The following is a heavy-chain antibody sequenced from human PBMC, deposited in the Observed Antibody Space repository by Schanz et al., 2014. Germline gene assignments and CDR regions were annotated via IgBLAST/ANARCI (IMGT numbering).Heavy chain of an antibody. CDR3: ARVHIATYHYNSPGAFDI. Sequence: QLMQSGSEVRKPGASVKVSCKASGYIFGNHGMTWVRQAPGQGPELMGWINAHTGNTQYAQKFQGRVNMTRDTVTTTVHLELTRLRTDDTAIYYCARVHIATYHYNSPGAFDIWGQGTRVTVSS. D-gene: IGHD3-10*01. V-gene: IGHV1-18*01. CDR2: INAHTGNT. J-gene: IGHJ3*02. CDR1: GYIFGNHG.